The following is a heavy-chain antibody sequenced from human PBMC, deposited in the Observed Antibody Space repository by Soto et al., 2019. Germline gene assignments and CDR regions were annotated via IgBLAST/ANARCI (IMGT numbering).Heavy chain of an antibody. V-gene: IGHV3-43*01. CDR3: AKDGGVSDYTHVDY. J-gene: IGHJ4*02. D-gene: IGHD4-17*01. Sequence: EIQLVESGGVVVQPGGSLRLSCAASGFTFDDYSMHWVRQAPGKGLEWVALISWDGRSAFYADSVRGRFTISRDNNKNSLYLQMKSLTTEDTAFYYCAKDGGVSDYTHVDYWGQGALVTVSS. CDR2: ISWDGRSA. CDR1: GFTFDDYS.